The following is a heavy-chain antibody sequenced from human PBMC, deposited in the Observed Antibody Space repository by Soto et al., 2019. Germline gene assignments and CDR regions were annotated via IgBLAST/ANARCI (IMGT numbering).Heavy chain of an antibody. CDR2: IYYSGST. D-gene: IGHD3-22*01. V-gene: IGHV4-39*01. CDR3: ARHNYHSRDLPAY. Sequence: PSETLSLTCTVSGGSISSSSYYWGWIRQPPGKGLEWIGSIYYSGSTYYNPSLKSRVTISVDTSKNQFSLKLSSVTAADTAVYYCARHNYHSRDLPAYWGQVTLVTVSS. CDR1: GGSISSSSYY. J-gene: IGHJ1*01.